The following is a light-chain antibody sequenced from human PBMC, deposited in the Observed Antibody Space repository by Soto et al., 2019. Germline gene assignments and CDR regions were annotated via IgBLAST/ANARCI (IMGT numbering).Light chain of an antibody. CDR2: DVS. CDR3: QQYGKLPFT. J-gene: IGKJ3*01. CDR1: QDIHNY. Sequence: DIQMTQSPSSLSASVGDRVTITCQASQDIHNYLNWYQQKPGKAPKLLIYDVSHLETGVPSRFSGSGSDTDFTLTITSLQPEDIATYYCQQYGKLPFTFGPGTKVDIK. V-gene: IGKV1-33*01.